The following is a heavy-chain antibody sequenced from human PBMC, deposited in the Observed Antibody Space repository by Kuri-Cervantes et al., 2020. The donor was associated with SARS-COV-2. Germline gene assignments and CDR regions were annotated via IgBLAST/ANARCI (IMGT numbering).Heavy chain of an antibody. J-gene: IGHJ5*02. CDR2: ISGSGGTT. V-gene: IGHV3-23*01. D-gene: IGHD3/OR15-3a*01. Sequence: GGSLRLSGTASEPAFINYVISWVRQPPGKGLGWVSGISGSGGTTYYAASVKGRFTISRDTSKNTLYLQVNSVTAENTAVYYCEKDTLLWTLRGHNWFDPWGQGTLVTVSS. CDR1: EPAFINYV. CDR3: EKDTLLWTLRGHNWFDP.